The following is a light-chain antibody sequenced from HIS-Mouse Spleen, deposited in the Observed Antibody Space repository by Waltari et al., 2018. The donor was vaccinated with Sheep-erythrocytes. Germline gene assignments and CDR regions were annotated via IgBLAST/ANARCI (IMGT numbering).Light chain of an antibody. CDR1: QSISSY. V-gene: IGKV1-39*01. J-gene: IGKJ4*01. CDR3: QQSYSTPPRT. CDR2: AAS. Sequence: DIQMTQSPSSLSASVGDRVTITCRASQSISSYLNWYQQKPGKAPKFLIYAASSLQSEVPSRFSGSGSATDFTLTISSLQPEDFATYYWQQSYSTPPRTFGGGTKVEIK.